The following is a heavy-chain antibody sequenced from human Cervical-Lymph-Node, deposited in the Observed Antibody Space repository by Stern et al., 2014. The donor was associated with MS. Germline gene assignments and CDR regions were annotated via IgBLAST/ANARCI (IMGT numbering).Heavy chain of an antibody. CDR2: LHASGAT. Sequence: VQLVESGPGLVKPSQTLSLTCNVSGASISSGTSYWSWIRQPAGGGLEWIGRLHASGATYYNPSLKRRVTISGDKSKNQFSLNLTSVTAADTAVYYCARGHWELLGNNYFDSWGQGTLVTVSS. CDR1: GASISSGTSY. CDR3: ARGHWELLGNNYFDS. V-gene: IGHV4-61*02. D-gene: IGHD1-26*01. J-gene: IGHJ4*02.